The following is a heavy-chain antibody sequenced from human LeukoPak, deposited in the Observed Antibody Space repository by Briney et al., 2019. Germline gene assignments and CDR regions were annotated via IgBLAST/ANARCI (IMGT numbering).Heavy chain of an antibody. V-gene: IGHV3-33*01. CDR1: GFSFSSYG. J-gene: IGHJ6*02. CDR3: ARRDRHDYEGRYYGMDV. Sequence: PGGSLRLSCAPSGFSFSSYGMHWVRQAPGKGLEWVAVIWYDGSNKYYADSVKGRLTISRDNSKNTLYLQMNSLRAEDTAVYYCARRDRHDYEGRYYGMDVWGQGTTVTVSS. CDR2: IWYDGSNK. D-gene: IGHD4-17*01.